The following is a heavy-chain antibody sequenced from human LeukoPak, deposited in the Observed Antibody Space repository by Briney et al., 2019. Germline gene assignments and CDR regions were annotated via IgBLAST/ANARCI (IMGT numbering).Heavy chain of an antibody. CDR3: ASRNYGSGTYWFDP. J-gene: IGHJ5*02. CDR1: GGSISSYY. Sequence: PSETLSLTCTVSGGSISSYYWSWIRQPPGKGLEWIGYIYTSGSTNYNPSLKSRVTISVDTSKNQFSLKLSSVTAADTAVYYCASRNYGSGTYWFDPWGQGTLVTVSS. V-gene: IGHV4-4*09. CDR2: IYTSGST. D-gene: IGHD3-10*01.